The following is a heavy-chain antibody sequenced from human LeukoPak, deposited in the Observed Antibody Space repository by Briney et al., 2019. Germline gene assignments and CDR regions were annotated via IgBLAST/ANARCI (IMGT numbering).Heavy chain of an antibody. D-gene: IGHD1-26*01. CDR2: IYSGGST. J-gene: IGHJ4*02. V-gene: IGHV3-53*01. CDR1: GFTVSSNY. CDR3: ASSVGASTRSLEY. Sequence: GGSLRLLCAASGFTVSSNYMSWVRQAPGKGLEWVSVIYSGGSTYYADSVKGRFTISRDNSKNTLYLQMNSLRAEDTAVYYCASSVGASTRSLEYWGRGTLVTVSS.